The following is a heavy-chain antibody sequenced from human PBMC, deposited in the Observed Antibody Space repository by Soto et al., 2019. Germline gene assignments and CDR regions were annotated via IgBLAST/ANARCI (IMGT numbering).Heavy chain of an antibody. J-gene: IGHJ4*01. CDR3: ATVGGSYYYIAY. Sequence: PGGSLRLSCAASGFTFSSYAMHWVRQGPGKGLEWVALISYDGSKKYYVDSVKGRLTISRDNSKNTVYLQMDSLRPEDTAVYQCATVGGSYYYIAYWGHGTLVTVSS. CDR2: ISYDGSKK. D-gene: IGHD1-26*01. CDR1: GFTFSSYA. V-gene: IGHV3-30*03.